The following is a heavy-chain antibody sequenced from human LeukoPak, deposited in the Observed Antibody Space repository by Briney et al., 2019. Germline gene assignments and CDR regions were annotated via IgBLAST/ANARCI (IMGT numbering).Heavy chain of an antibody. CDR3: ARDWATVTELDY. V-gene: IGHV4-39*02. CDR2: IYYSGST. Sequence: PSETLSLTCTVSGGFISSSSYYWGWLRQPPGKGLEWIGSIYYSGSTYYNPSLKSRVTISVDTSKNQFSLKLSSVTAADTAVYYCARDWATVTELDYWGQGTLVTVSS. CDR1: GGFISSSSYY. J-gene: IGHJ4*02. D-gene: IGHD4-17*01.